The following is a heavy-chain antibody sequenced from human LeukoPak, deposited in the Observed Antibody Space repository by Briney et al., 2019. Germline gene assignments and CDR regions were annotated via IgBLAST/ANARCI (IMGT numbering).Heavy chain of an antibody. CDR2: IYYSGST. V-gene: IGHV4-39*01. CDR3: ARRDYYYYYMDV. J-gene: IGHJ6*03. CDR1: GGSISSSSYY. Sequence: PSETLSLTCTVSGGSISSSSYYWGWIRQPPGKGLEWIGSIYYSGSTYYNPSLKGRVTISVDTSKNQFSLKLSSVTAADTAVYYCARRDYYYYYMDVWGKGTTVTISS.